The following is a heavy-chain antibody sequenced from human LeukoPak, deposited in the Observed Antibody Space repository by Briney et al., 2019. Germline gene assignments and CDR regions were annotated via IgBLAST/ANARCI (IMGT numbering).Heavy chain of an antibody. CDR2: ISAYNGNT. D-gene: IGHD7-27*01. Sequence: ASVKVSCKASGYTFTSFDIIWVRQAPGQGLEWLGWISAYNGNTHYAQKFQGRVTMTTDTSTSTAYMELRSLRSDDTAVYYCTRGPPNWGFDFWGQGTLVTVSS. V-gene: IGHV1-18*01. J-gene: IGHJ4*02. CDR3: TRGPPNWGFDF. CDR1: GYTFTSFD.